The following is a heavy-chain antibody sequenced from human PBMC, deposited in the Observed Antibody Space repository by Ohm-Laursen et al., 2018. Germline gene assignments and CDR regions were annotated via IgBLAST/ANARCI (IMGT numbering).Heavy chain of an antibody. Sequence: SLRLSCAASGFTFSNYAMSWVRQAPGKGLEWVSLIYSGGDMFYADSVKGRFTISKDKSKNTLYLQMNSLRVEDTAMYFCARDVPGIVASRGGGWGQGTLVTVSS. CDR3: ARDVPGIVASRGGG. D-gene: IGHD3-16*01. CDR2: IYSGGDM. CDR1: GFTFSNYA. V-gene: IGHV3-23*03. J-gene: IGHJ4*02.